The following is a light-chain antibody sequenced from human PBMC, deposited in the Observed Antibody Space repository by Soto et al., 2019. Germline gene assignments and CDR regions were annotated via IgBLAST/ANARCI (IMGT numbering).Light chain of an antibody. J-gene: IGLJ3*02. CDR2: EVS. Sequence: QSALTQPASVSGSPGQSITISCTGTSSDVGGYNYVSWYQQHPGKAPKLMIYEVSNRPSGVSNRFSGSKSGNTASLTISGLQAEDEADYYCSSYTSSSTPNVFGGGTKLTVL. CDR1: SSDVGGYNY. V-gene: IGLV2-14*01. CDR3: SSYTSSSTPNV.